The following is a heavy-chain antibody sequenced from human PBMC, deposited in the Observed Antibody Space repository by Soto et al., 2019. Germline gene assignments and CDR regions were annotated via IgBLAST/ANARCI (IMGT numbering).Heavy chain of an antibody. CDR1: GGSISSGGYY. V-gene: IGHV4-31*03. D-gene: IGHD4-4*01. CDR3: ARWGYSTNFDD. Sequence: SETLSLTCTVSGGSISSGGYYWSWIRQHPGKGLEWIGYIYYSGSTYYNPSLKSRVTISVDTSKNQFSLKLSSVTAADTAVYYCARWGYSTNFDDWGQGTLVTVSS. J-gene: IGHJ4*02. CDR2: IYYSGST.